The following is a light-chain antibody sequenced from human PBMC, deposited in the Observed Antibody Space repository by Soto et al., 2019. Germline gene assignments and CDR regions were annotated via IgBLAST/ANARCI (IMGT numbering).Light chain of an antibody. CDR2: DAS. V-gene: IGKV1-5*01. CDR3: QQYNSYSRT. J-gene: IGKJ1*01. CDR1: QSISSW. Sequence: DIQMTQSPSTLSASVGERVSSTFRGSQSISSWLARYQQKPGKAPKLLLYDASSLESGVPSRFSGSGSGPEFTLTIRSLQPDDFATYYCQQYNSYSRTFGQGTKVDIK.